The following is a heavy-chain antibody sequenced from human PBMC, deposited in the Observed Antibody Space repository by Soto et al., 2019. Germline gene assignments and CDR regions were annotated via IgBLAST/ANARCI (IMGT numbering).Heavy chain of an antibody. V-gene: IGHV3-23*01. D-gene: IGHD3-9*01. Sequence: EVQLLESGGGLVQAGGSLRLSCVASGFTFSTYGMTWVRQAPGKGLEWVSGIGRSGTDTYYADSVKDRFTISRDNSKSSLFLQMNRLRADDTAVYFCLKGAWGNIYDYWGQGTLVTVSS. CDR1: GFTFSTYG. CDR3: LKGAWGNIYDY. CDR2: IGRSGTDT. J-gene: IGHJ4*02.